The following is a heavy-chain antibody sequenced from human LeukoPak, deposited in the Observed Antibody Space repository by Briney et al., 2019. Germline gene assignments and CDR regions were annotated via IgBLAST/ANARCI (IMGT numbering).Heavy chain of an antibody. CDR1: GFTFSSYE. Sequence: PGGSLRLSCAASGFTFSSYEMNWVRQAPGKGLEGVSYISSSGSTIYYADSVKGRFTISRDNAKNSLYLQMNSLRAEDTAVYYCAREGPWIQPNTYYYYYYYMDVWGKGTTVTISS. D-gene: IGHD5-18*01. CDR3: AREGPWIQPNTYYYYYYYMDV. V-gene: IGHV3-48*03. J-gene: IGHJ6*03. CDR2: ISSSGSTI.